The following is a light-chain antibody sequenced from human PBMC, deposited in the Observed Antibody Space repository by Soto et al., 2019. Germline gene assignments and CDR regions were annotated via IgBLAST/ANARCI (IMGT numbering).Light chain of an antibody. V-gene: IGLV2-11*01. CDR2: DVT. J-gene: IGLJ1*01. CDR3: CSYAGSYTYV. Sequence: QSALTQPRSLSGSPGQSVTISCTGTSSDVGTYKYVSWYQNQPGTAPKLIIYDVTKRPSGVPDRFSGSKSGDTASLTISGLQAEDEADYYCCSYAGSYTYVFGTGTKLTVL. CDR1: SSDVGTYKY.